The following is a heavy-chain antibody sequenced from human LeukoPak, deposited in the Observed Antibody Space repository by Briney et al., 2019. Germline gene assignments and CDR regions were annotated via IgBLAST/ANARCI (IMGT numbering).Heavy chain of an antibody. CDR2: INPNTGGP. D-gene: IGHD1-26*01. CDR3: ARHRNSQSTGAGDY. V-gene: IGHV1-2*02. J-gene: IGHJ4*02. CDR1: EYTAAAYY. Sequence: ASVKVSCKASEYTAAAYYIHWVRQAPGQGLEWMGWINPNTGGPFYAQKFQGRVTMTWDTSITTAYMELTRVTSDDTATYYCARHRNSQSTGAGDYWGQGTLVTVSS.